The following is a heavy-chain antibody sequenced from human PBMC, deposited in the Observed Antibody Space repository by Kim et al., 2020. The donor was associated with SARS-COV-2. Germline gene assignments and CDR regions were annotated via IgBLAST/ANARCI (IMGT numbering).Heavy chain of an antibody. CDR1: GGSVSSGSYY. J-gene: IGHJ4*02. Sequence: SETLSLTCTVSGGSVSSGSYYWSWIRQPPGKGLEWIGYIYYSGSTNYNPSLKSRVTISVDTSKNQFSLKLSSVTAADTAVYYCARGHFWSGYYVDYWGQGTLVTVSS. CDR2: IYYSGST. V-gene: IGHV4-61*01. CDR3: ARGHFWSGYYVDY. D-gene: IGHD3-3*02.